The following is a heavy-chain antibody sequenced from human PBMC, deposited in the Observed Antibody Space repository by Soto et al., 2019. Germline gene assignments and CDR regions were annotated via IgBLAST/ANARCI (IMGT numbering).Heavy chain of an antibody. J-gene: IGHJ2*01. Sequence: EVQLLESGGGLVQPGGSLRLSCAASGFTFSSYAMSWVRQAPGKGLEWVSAISGSGGSTYYADSVKGRFTISRDNSKNTLSLQMNSLRSEDTAVYYCAKDRGSYWFWYFDLWGRGTLVTVSS. CDR1: GFTFSSYA. V-gene: IGHV3-23*01. CDR3: AKDRGSYWFWYFDL. CDR2: ISGSGGST. D-gene: IGHD3-10*01.